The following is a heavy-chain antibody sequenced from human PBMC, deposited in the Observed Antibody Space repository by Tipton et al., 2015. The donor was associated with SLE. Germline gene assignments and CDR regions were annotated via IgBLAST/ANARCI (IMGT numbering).Heavy chain of an antibody. Sequence: TLSLTCTVSGGSVSSPNYYWAWIRQSPGKGLEWIGAIYHDGTAYYNPSLESRLTISVDTSKNQFSLRLSSVTAADTAVYYCARELMVVRGLSRRDAFDIWGQGAMVTVSS. D-gene: IGHD3-10*01. CDR3: ARELMVVRGLSRRDAFDI. CDR2: IYHDGTA. J-gene: IGHJ3*02. CDR1: GGSVSSPNYY. V-gene: IGHV4-39*07.